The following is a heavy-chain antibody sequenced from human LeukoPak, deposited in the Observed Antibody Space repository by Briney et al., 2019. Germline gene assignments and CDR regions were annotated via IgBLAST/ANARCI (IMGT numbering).Heavy chain of an antibody. CDR1: GFTFSNYA. D-gene: IGHD5-12*01. J-gene: IGHJ4*02. Sequence: GGSLRLSCAASGFTFSNYAMNWVRQAPGKGLEWVSGISGSGGSTYYADSVKGRFTISRDNSKNTLYLQMNSLRAEDTAVYYCAREGGPVATNDYWGQGTLVTVSS. CDR3: AREGGPVATNDY. CDR2: ISGSGGST. V-gene: IGHV3-23*01.